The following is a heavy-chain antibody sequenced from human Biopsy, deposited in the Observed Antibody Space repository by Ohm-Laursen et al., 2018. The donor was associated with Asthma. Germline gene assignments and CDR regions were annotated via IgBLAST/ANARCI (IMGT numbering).Heavy chain of an antibody. V-gene: IGHV3-30*18. CDR1: VLTFSSYG. D-gene: IGHD1-26*01. J-gene: IGHJ4*02. Sequence: SLRLSCSASVLTFSSYGMHWVRQAPGKGLDWVAVISFDGSNKNYTDSVKGRFTISRDNSRNTLHLQMNSLRAEDTAVYYCAKDVFPGWELRRGPDYWGQGTLVTVSS. CDR2: ISFDGSNK. CDR3: AKDVFPGWELRRGPDY.